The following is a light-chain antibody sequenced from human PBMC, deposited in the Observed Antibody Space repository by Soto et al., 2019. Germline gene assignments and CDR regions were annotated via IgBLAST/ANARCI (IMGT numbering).Light chain of an antibody. J-gene: IGLJ2*01. CDR2: DVS. Sequence: QSALTQPASVSGSPGQSITISCTGTSSDVGGYNYVSWYQQHPGKAPKLMIYDVSNRPSGVYNRFSGSKSGNTASLTISGLPAEDAADYYCRSYTSSSTLVVFGGGTKLTVL. CDR1: SSDVGGYNY. V-gene: IGLV2-14*01. CDR3: RSYTSSSTLVV.